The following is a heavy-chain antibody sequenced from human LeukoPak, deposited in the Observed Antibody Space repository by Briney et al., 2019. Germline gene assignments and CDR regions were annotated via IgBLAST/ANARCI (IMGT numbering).Heavy chain of an antibody. CDR3: ARVGSYYDGSWFDP. CDR1: GYTLTELS. Sequence: GASVKVSCKVSGYTLTELSMHWVRQAPGKGLEWMGGFDPEDGETIYAQKFQGRVTITADKSTSTAYMELSSLRSEDTAVYYCARVGSYYDGSWFDPWGQGTLVTVSS. J-gene: IGHJ5*02. V-gene: IGHV1-24*01. D-gene: IGHD1-26*01. CDR2: FDPEDGET.